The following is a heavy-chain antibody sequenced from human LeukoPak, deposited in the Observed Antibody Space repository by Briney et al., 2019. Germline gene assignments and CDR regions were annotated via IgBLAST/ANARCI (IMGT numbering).Heavy chain of an antibody. CDR3: ARGTVTTQKGDWFDP. Sequence: SETLSLTCTVSGASIRSYYWTWIRQPPGKGLEWIGNIFHSGSTNYNPSLKSRVTISVEASKNQFSLRLSSVTAADTAVYYCARGTVTTQKGDWFDPWGQGTLVTVSS. CDR2: IFHSGST. V-gene: IGHV4-59*08. J-gene: IGHJ5*02. D-gene: IGHD4-17*01. CDR1: GASIRSYY.